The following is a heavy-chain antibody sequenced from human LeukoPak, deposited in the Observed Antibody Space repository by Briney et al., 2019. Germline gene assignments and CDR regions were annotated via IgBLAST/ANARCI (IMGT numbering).Heavy chain of an antibody. CDR1: GGSFSGYY. Sequence: SETLSLTCAVYGGSFSGYYWSWIRQPPGKGLEWIGEINNSGSTNYNPSLKSRVTISVDTSKNQFSLKLSSVTAADTAVYYCARGKLEEVRGVHNAFDIWGQGTMVTVSS. V-gene: IGHV4-34*01. D-gene: IGHD3-10*01. CDR3: ARGKLEEVRGVHNAFDI. J-gene: IGHJ3*02. CDR2: INNSGST.